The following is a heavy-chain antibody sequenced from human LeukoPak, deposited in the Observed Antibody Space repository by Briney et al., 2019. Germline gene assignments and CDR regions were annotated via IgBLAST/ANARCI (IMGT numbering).Heavy chain of an antibody. D-gene: IGHD3-16*02. J-gene: IGHJ4*02. CDR2: INHSRST. CDR1: GGSISSYY. V-gene: IGHV4-34*01. Sequence: SETLSLTCTVSGGSISSYYWSWIRQPPGKGLEWIGEINHSRSTNYNPSLKSRVTISVDTSKNQFSLKLSSVTAADTAVYYCARGGPFGGVIVNMAYWGQGTLVTVSS. CDR3: ARGGPFGGVIVNMAY.